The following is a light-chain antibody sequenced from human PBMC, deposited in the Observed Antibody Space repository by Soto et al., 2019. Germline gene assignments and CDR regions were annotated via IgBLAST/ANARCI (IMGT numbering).Light chain of an antibody. J-gene: IGLJ2*01. CDR2: GNS. CDR3: LSYDSSLSLKV. V-gene: IGLV1-40*01. CDR1: SSNIGAGYD. Sequence: QSVLTQPPSVSGASVQRVTISCTGSSSNIGAGYDVHWYQQLPGTAPKLLIYGNSNRPSGVPDRFSGSQSGTSASLAITGLQAEDEADYYCLSYDSSLSLKVFGGGTKLTVL.